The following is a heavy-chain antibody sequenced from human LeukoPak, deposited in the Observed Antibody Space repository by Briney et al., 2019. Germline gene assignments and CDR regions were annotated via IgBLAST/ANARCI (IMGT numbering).Heavy chain of an antibody. Sequence: SVTVSCKASGGTFSSYATSWVRQAPGQGLEWMGGIIPIFGTASYAQKFQGRVTITADESTSTAYIELSSLRSEDTAVYYCARVADSSGFDPWGQGTLVTVSS. CDR1: GGTFSSYA. J-gene: IGHJ5*02. CDR2: IIPIFGTA. D-gene: IGHD6-19*01. CDR3: ARVADSSGFDP. V-gene: IGHV1-69*13.